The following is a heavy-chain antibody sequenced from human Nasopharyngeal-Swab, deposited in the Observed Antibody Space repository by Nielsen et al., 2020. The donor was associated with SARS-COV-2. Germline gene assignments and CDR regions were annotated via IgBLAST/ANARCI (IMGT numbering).Heavy chain of an antibody. V-gene: IGHV3-30*18. D-gene: IGHD1-1*01. CDR3: AKSSVPDY. Sequence: WIRQPPGKGLEWVAVISYDGSNKYYADSAKGRFTISRDNSKNTLYLQMNSLRAEDTAVYYCAKSSVPDYWGQGTLVTVSS. J-gene: IGHJ4*02. CDR2: ISYDGSNK.